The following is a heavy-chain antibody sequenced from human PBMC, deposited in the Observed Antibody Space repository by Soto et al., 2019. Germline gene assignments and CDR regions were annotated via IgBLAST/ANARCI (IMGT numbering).Heavy chain of an antibody. CDR3: VSNLGSSGRNDAFDI. CDR1: GYTFTSYY. J-gene: IGHJ3*02. D-gene: IGHD6-19*01. Sequence: ASVKVSCKASGYTFTSYYMHCVRQAPGQGLEWMGIINPSGGSTSYAQKFQGRVTMTRDTSTSTVYMELSRLRSEDTAVYYCVSNLGSSGRNDAFDIWGQGTMITVSS. CDR2: INPSGGST. V-gene: IGHV1-46*03.